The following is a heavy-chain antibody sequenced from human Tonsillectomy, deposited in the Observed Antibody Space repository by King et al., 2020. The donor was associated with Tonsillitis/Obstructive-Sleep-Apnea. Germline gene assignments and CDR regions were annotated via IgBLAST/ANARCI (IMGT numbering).Heavy chain of an antibody. CDR3: AKGLYSSSSGPEEAIDP. J-gene: IGHJ5*02. CDR1: GYTFTSYA. Sequence: QLVQSGSELKKPGASVKVSCKASGYTFTSYAMNWVRQAPGQGLEWMGWINTNTGNPTYAQGFTGRFVFSLDTSVSTAYLQISSLKAEDTAVYYSAKGLYSSSSGPEEAIDPWGQGTLVTVSS. CDR2: INTNTGNP. V-gene: IGHV7-4-1*02. D-gene: IGHD6-6*01.